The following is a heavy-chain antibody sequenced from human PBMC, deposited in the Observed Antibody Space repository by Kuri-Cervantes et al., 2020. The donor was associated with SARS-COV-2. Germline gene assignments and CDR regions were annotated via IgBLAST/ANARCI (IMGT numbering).Heavy chain of an antibody. CDR1: GGTFSSYS. CDR2: IIPIFGTT. V-gene: IGHV1-69*13. CDR3: ARAARGIVVVINLDY. Sequence: SVKVSCKASGGTFSSYSISWVRQAPGQGLEWMGGIIPIFGTTNYAQKFQGRVTITADESTSTAYMDLSSLRSEDTAVYYCARAARGIVVVINLDYWGQGTLVTVSS. J-gene: IGHJ4*02. D-gene: IGHD3-22*01.